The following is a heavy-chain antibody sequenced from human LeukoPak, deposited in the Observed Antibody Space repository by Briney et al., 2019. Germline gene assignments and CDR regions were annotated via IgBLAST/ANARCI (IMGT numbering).Heavy chain of an antibody. J-gene: IGHJ4*02. CDR1: GITFSSYI. CDR2: ISSSSSTI. V-gene: IGHV3-48*01. CDR3: ARGTWFDY. Sequence: GGSLRLPCAASGITFSSYIVNGVREAPGEGLEWISYISSSSSTIYYADSVKGRFTISRDNAKNSLYLQMNGLRAEDTAVYYCARGTWFDYWGQGTLVTVSS.